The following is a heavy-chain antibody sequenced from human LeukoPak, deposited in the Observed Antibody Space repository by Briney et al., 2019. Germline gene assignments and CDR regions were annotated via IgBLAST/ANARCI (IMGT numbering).Heavy chain of an antibody. Sequence: ASVKVSCTASGYTLTSYGISWVRQAPGQGLEWMGWISAYNGNTNYAQRLQGRVTMTTDTSTSTAYMELRSLRSDDTAVYFCARDNPPYDYWGQGTLVTVSS. V-gene: IGHV1-18*01. CDR1: GYTLTSYG. CDR3: ARDNPPYDY. J-gene: IGHJ4*02. CDR2: ISAYNGNT. D-gene: IGHD1-14*01.